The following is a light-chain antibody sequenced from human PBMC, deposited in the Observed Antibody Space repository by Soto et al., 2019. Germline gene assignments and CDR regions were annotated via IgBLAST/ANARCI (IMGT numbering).Light chain of an antibody. CDR3: CSYLYTNSWV. Sequence: QSALTQPASVSGSPGQSITISCTGSSNEGLNYDVVSWYQHHPGQAPTLIIYEGNKRPSGVSSRFSASRSGNVASLTISGLQAEDEADYCCCSYLYTNSWVFGGGTKLTVL. V-gene: IGLV2-23*01. J-gene: IGLJ3*02. CDR2: EGN. CDR1: SNEGLNYDV.